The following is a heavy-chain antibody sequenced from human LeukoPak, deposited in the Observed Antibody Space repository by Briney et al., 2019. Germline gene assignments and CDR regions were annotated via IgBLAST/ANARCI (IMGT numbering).Heavy chain of an antibody. V-gene: IGHV1-69*06. CDR1: GGTFSSYA. Sequence: ASVKVSCKASGGTFSSYAISWVRQAPGQGLEWMGGIIPIFGTANYAQKFQGRVTITADKSTSTAYMELSSLRSEDTAVYYCAGVQEYYYDSSGYPRYRYYFDYWGQGTLVTVSS. D-gene: IGHD3-22*01. CDR2: IIPIFGTA. J-gene: IGHJ4*02. CDR3: AGVQEYYYDSSGYPRYRYYFDY.